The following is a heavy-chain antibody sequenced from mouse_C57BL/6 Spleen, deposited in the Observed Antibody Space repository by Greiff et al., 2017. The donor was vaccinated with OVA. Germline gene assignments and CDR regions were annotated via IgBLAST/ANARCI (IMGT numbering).Heavy chain of an antibody. V-gene: IGHV14-3*01. D-gene: IGHD2-5*01. J-gene: IGHJ1*03. CDR1: GFNIKHTY. CDR2: IDPANGNT. CDR3: ARDISNGYFDV. Sequence: VHVKQSVAELVRPGASVQLSCTASGFNIKHTYMHWVKQRPEQGLEWIGRIDPANGNTKYAPKFQGKATITADTSSNTAYLQLSSLTSEDTAIYYCARDISNGYFDVWGTGTTVTVSS.